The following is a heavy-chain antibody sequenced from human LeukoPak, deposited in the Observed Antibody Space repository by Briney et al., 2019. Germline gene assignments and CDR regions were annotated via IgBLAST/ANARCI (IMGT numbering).Heavy chain of an antibody. CDR3: ARGEAIFGVVMAYYYYMDV. D-gene: IGHD3-3*01. J-gene: IGHJ6*03. V-gene: IGHV4-59*01. CDR1: GGSFSGYY. CDR2: IYYSGST. Sequence: SETLSLTCAVYGGSFSGYYWSWIRQPPGKGLEGIGYIYYSGSTNYNPSLKSRVTISVDTSKKQFSLKLSSVTAADTAVYYCARGEAIFGVVMAYYYYMDVWGKGTTVTVSS.